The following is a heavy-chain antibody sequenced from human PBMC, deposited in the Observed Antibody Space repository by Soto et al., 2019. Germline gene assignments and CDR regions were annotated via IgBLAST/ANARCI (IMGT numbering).Heavy chain of an antibody. CDR3: ARDLRFDYSNYYYGMDV. D-gene: IGHD4-4*01. J-gene: IGHJ6*02. Sequence: ASVKVSCKASGYTFTSYYMHWVRQAPGQGLEWMGIINPSGGSTSYAQKFQGRVTMTRDTSTSTVYMELSSLRSEDTAVYYCARDLRFDYSNYYYGMDVWGQGTTVTVSS. CDR2: INPSGGST. CDR1: GYTFTSYY. V-gene: IGHV1-46*01.